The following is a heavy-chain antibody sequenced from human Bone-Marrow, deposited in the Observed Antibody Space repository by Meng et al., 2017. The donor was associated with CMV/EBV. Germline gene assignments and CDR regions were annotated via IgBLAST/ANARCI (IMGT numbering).Heavy chain of an antibody. Sequence: GESLKISCAASGFTFSSYAMHWVRQAPGKGLEWVAVISYDGSNKYYADSVKGRFTISRDNSKNTLYLQMNSLRAEDTAVYYCARDRNGVDGRVVYYYYGMDVCGQGTTVTVSS. CDR3: ARDRNGVDGRVVYYYYGMDV. CDR2: ISYDGSNK. CDR1: GFTFSSYA. D-gene: IGHD2-8*01. V-gene: IGHV3-30-3*01. J-gene: IGHJ6*02.